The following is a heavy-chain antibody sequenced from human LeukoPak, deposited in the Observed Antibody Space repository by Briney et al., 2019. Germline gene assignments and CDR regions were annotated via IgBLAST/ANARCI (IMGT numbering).Heavy chain of an antibody. CDR1: GFTFRSYG. J-gene: IGHJ3*02. CDR2: ISYGGSNK. CDR3: AKDRSTYYYDSSGYYPDAFDI. Sequence: PGGSLRLSCAASGFTFRSYGIHWVRQAPGKGLEWVAVISYGGSNKYYADSVKGRFTISRDNSKNTLYLQMNSLRAEDTAVYYCAKDRSTYYYDSSGYYPDAFDIWGQGTMVTVSS. V-gene: IGHV3-30*18. D-gene: IGHD3-22*01.